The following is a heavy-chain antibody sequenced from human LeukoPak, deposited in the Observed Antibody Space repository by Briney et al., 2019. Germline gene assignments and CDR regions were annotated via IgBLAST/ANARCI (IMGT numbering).Heavy chain of an antibody. J-gene: IGHJ4*02. Sequence: PSETLSLTCTVPGGSINTYYWSWIRQPPGKGLEWIGYINYIGSTNYNPSLKSRVTISVDTSKNQFSLNLSSVTAADTAVYYCARALYGDYVNFDYWGQGTLVTVSS. D-gene: IGHD4-17*01. CDR3: ARALYGDYVNFDY. V-gene: IGHV4-59*01. CDR1: GGSINTYY. CDR2: INYIGST.